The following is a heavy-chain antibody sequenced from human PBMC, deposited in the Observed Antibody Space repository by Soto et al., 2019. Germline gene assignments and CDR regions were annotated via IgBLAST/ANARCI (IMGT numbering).Heavy chain of an antibody. CDR2: VYYSGGT. Sequence: QVQLQQSGPGLLKPSETLSLTCSVSGDPIDGHYWGWIRQPPGKGLEWIGYVYYSGGTNYHPYLKSRVTISVDSSTSQFFLNLTSVTAADTAVYYCARWTMVTYFDSWGQGTLVTVSS. D-gene: IGHD4-17*01. V-gene: IGHV4-59*11. CDR3: ARWTMVTYFDS. CDR1: GDPIDGHY. J-gene: IGHJ4*02.